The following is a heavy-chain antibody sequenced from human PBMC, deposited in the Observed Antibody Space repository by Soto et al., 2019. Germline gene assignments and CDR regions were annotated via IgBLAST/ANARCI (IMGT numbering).Heavy chain of an antibody. CDR3: AKDYCSGGSCYSLPFFGY. CDR2: ISYDGSNK. J-gene: IGHJ4*02. Sequence: PGGSLRLSCAASGFTFSSYGMHWVRQAPGKGLEWVAVISYDGSNKYYADSVKGRFTISRDNSKNTLYLQMNSLRAEDTAVYYCAKDYCSGGSCYSLPFFGYWGQGTLVTVSS. CDR1: GFTFSSYG. D-gene: IGHD2-15*01. V-gene: IGHV3-30*18.